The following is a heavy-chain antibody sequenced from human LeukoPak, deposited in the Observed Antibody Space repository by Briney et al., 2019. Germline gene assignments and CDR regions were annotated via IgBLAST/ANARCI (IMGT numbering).Heavy chain of an antibody. V-gene: IGHV4-59*01. CDR1: GGSISGYY. D-gene: IGHD2-2*01. CDR2: IYYNRIS. Sequence: SETLSLTCTVSGGSISGYYWSWIRQPPGNGLEWIWYIYYNRISHFNPSLQSRVTMSVDTSENHFSLQLSSVIAADTAVDYCARGSPVPAYWGQGTLVTVSS. J-gene: IGHJ4*02. CDR3: ARGSPVPAY.